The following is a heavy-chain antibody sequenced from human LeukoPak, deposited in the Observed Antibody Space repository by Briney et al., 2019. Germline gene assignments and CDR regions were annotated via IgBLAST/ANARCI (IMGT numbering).Heavy chain of an antibody. V-gene: IGHV3-48*04. CDR3: ARNLPAADY. Sequence: PGGSLRLSCTASGFTFSSQTMNWVGQAPGKGLEWVSYISSTSSVIYYADSVKGRFTISRDNAKSSLYLQMNSLRAEDTAVYYCARNLPAADYWGQGTLVTVSS. J-gene: IGHJ4*02. CDR1: GFTFSSQT. CDR2: ISSTSSVI. D-gene: IGHD2-2*01.